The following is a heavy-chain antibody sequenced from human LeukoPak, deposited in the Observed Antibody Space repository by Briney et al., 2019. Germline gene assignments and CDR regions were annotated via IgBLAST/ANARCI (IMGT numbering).Heavy chain of an antibody. CDR3: AADPYYYDSSGYFGTFDY. CDR2: IVVGSGKT. J-gene: IGHJ4*02. Sequence: ASVKVSCKASGFTFTSSAMQWVRQARGQRLEWIGWIVVGSGKTNYAQKFQERVTITRDMSTSTAYMELSSLRSEDTAVYYCAADPYYYDSSGYFGTFDYWGQGTLVTVSS. V-gene: IGHV1-58*02. CDR1: GFTFTSSA. D-gene: IGHD3-22*01.